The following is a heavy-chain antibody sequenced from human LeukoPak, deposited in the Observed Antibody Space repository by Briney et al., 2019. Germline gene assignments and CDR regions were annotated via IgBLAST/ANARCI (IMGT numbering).Heavy chain of an antibody. J-gene: IGHJ4*02. D-gene: IGHD4-17*01. V-gene: IGHV4-59*01. Sequence: PSETLSLTCTVSGGPINNYYWSWIRQPPGKGLEGIGYIYYRGSTNYNPSLKSRVTFSVDTSKYQFSLKLNSVTAADTAVYYCARGGDYGDLRYFDYWGQGTLVTVSS. CDR3: ARGGDYGDLRYFDY. CDR2: IYYRGST. CDR1: GGPINNYY.